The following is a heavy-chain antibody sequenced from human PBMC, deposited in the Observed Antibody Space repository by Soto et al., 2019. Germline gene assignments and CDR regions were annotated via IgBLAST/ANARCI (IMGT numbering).Heavy chain of an antibody. J-gene: IGHJ4*02. D-gene: IGHD2-2*02. CDR2: FYYSGST. V-gene: IGHV4-39*01. CDR3: ARPPPGHLFLYPPRLDY. Sequence: QLQLQESGPGLVKPSETLSLTCTVSGGSITTNSYNWGWIRQPPGNGLEWIGSFYYSGSTFYNPSLKSRVKIYIDTYKNQFSLNLTSVTAADTTVYYCARPPPGHLFLYPPRLDYWGQGILVTVSS. CDR1: GGSITTNSYN.